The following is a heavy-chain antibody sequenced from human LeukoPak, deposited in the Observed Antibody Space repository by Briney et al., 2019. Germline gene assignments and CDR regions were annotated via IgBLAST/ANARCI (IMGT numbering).Heavy chain of an antibody. CDR3: ARIFPQTTVTTSCAFDI. D-gene: IGHD4-11*01. Sequence: PGGSPRLSCAASGFTFSSYWMHWVRQAPGKGLVWVSRINSDGSSTSYADSVKGRFTISRDNAKNTLYLQMNSLRAEDTAVYYCARIFPQTTVTTSCAFDIWGQGTMVTVSS. V-gene: IGHV3-74*01. CDR1: GFTFSSYW. J-gene: IGHJ3*02. CDR2: INSDGSST.